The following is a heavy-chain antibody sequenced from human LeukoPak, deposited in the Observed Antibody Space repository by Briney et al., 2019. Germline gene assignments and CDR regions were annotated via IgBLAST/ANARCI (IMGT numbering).Heavy chain of an antibody. CDR3: ARHAIAGATSTFDY. V-gene: IGHV4-39*01. J-gene: IGHJ4*02. CDR1: GGSISSSSYY. CDR2: IYYSGST. D-gene: IGHD6-13*01. Sequence: SETLSLTCTVSGGSISSSSYYWGWIRQPPGKGLEWIGSIYYSGSTYYNPSLKSRVTISVDTSKNQFSLKLSSVTAADTAVYYCARHAIAGATSTFDYWGQGTLVTVSS.